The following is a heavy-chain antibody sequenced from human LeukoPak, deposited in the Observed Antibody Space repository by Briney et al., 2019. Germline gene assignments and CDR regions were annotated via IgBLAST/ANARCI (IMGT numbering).Heavy chain of an antibody. V-gene: IGHV4-39*01. CDR1: GGYVNSDGDF. CDR3: VRLRSFLDWLDP. Sequence: SETLSLTCTVSGGYVNSDGDFWGWIRQPPGTGLEWIAIVQYTGTTFYNPSLWSRVTISVDPSKNQFSLKLNSVTAADTAVYYCVRLRSFLDWLDPWGPGILVTVSS. CDR2: VQYTGTT. J-gene: IGHJ5*02.